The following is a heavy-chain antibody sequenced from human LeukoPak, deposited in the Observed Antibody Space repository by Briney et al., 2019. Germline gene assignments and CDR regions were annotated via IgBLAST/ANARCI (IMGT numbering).Heavy chain of an antibody. V-gene: IGHV3-23*01. CDR3: AKVSGYYFDSGGYYYFDY. CDR2: LSGSGGNT. CDR1: GFTFSSYA. J-gene: IGHJ4*02. Sequence: PGGSLRLSCAASGFTFSSYAMGWVRQAPGKGLEWVSGLSGSGGNTYYADSVKGRFTISRDNSKNTLSLQMNSLRAEDTAVYYCAKVSGYYFDSGGYYYFDYWGQRTLVTVSS. D-gene: IGHD3-22*01.